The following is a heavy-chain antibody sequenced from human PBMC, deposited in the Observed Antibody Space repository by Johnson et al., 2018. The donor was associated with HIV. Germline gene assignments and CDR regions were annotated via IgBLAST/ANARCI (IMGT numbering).Heavy chain of an antibody. D-gene: IGHD2-21*01. J-gene: IGHJ3*02. CDR1: GFTISSNY. CDR3: AKTYSEGEVRDAFDS. Sequence: VQLVESGGGLVQPGGSLRLSCAASGFTISSNYMSWVRQAPGKGLEWVSLIYSGGSTYYADSVKGRFTISRDNSKNTLYLQMNSLRAEDTAVYYCAKTYSEGEVRDAFDSWGQGTRVTVSS. V-gene: IGHV3-66*01. CDR2: IYSGGST.